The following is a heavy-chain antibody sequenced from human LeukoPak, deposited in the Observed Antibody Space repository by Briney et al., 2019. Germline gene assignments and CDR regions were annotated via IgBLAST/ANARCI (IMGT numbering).Heavy chain of an antibody. J-gene: IGHJ5*02. D-gene: IGHD6-19*01. CDR2: IYYSGST. CDR3: ARGSALTPRYSSAKIWGFDP. Sequence: PSETLSLTCTVSGGSISSYYWSWIRQPPGKGLEWIGYIYYSGSTNHNPSLKSRVTISVDTSKNQFSLKLSSVTAADTAVYYCARGSALTPRYSSAKIWGFDPWGQGTLVTVSS. V-gene: IGHV4-59*12. CDR1: GGSISSYY.